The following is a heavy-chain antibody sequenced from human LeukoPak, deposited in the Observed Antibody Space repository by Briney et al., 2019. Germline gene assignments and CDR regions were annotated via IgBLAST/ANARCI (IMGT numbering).Heavy chain of an antibody. V-gene: IGHV3-53*01. D-gene: IGHD1-7*01. CDR3: AKSESRFLLELHY. CDR2: IYAGGST. CDR1: GFTVSSNY. J-gene: IGHJ4*02. Sequence: PGGSLRLSCAASGFTVSSNYMSWVRQAPGKGLEWVSIIYAGGSTYYADSVKGRFTISRDNSQNTLYLQMNSLRVEDTALYYCAKSESRFLLELHYWGRGTLVTVSS.